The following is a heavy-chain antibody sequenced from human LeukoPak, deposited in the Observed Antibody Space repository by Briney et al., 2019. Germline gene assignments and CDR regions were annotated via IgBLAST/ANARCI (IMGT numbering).Heavy chain of an antibody. CDR3: ARARCGGDCSPYYFDY. Sequence: SETLSLTCTVSGYSISSGYYWGWIRQPPGKGLEWIGSIYHSGSTYYNPSLKSRVTISVDTSKNQFSLKLSPVTAADTAVYYCARARCGGDCSPYYFDYWGQGTLVTVSS. CDR2: IYHSGST. D-gene: IGHD2-21*02. J-gene: IGHJ4*02. V-gene: IGHV4-38-2*02. CDR1: GYSISSGYY.